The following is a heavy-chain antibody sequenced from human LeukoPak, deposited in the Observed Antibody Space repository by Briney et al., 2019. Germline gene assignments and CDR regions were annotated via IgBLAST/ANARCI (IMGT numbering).Heavy chain of an antibody. CDR1: GYSISSDYC. Sequence: SETLSLTCTVSGYSISSDYCWGWIRQPPGKGLEWIGYIYYSGSTNYNPSLKSRVTISVDTSKNQFSLKLSSVTAADTAVYHCARDRSPVTTTRGWFDPWGREPWSPSPQ. CDR3: ARDRSPVTTTRGWFDP. D-gene: IGHD4-17*01. CDR2: IYYSGST. J-gene: IGHJ5*02. V-gene: IGHV4-61*01.